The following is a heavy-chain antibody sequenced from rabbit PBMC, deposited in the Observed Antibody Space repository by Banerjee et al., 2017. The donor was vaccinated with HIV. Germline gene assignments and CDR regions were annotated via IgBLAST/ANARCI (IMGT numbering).Heavy chain of an antibody. J-gene: IGHJ4*01. CDR3: ARDLAGVIGWNFNL. V-gene: IGHV1S45*01. CDR1: GIDFNSYYY. D-gene: IGHD4-1*01. Sequence: QGQLEESGGGLVKPEGSLTLTCKASGIDFNSYYYMCWVRQAPGKRPEWIACIYIGSGGSTWYATWAKGRFTISRTSSTTVTLQMTSLTAADTATYFCARDLAGVIGWNFNLWGPGTLVTVS. CDR2: IYIGSGGST.